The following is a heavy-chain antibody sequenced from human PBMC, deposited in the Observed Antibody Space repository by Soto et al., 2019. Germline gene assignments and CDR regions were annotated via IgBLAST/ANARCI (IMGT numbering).Heavy chain of an antibody. J-gene: IGHJ4*02. V-gene: IGHV4-31*03. D-gene: IGHD3-22*01. CDR2: IYYSGST. CDR1: GGSISSGGYY. Sequence: SETLSLTSTVSGGSISSGGYYWSWIRQHPGKGLEWIGYIYYSGSTYYNPSLKSRVTISVDTSKNQFSLKLSSVTAADTAVYYCAREFNYYDSSGYYTLQRYFDYWGQGTLVTVSS. CDR3: AREFNYYDSSGYYTLQRYFDY.